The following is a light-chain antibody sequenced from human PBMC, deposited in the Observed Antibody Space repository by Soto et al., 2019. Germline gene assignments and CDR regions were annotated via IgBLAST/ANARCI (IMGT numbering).Light chain of an antibody. J-gene: IGLJ1*01. Sequence: QSVLTQPASVSGSPGQSITISCTGTSSDVGGYNYVSWYQQHPGKAPKLMIYEVSNRPSGVSNRFSGSKSGNTASLTISGLQAEDEADYYCSSYTSSSTSPSRVFGTGTQLTVL. CDR3: SSYTSSSTSPSRV. V-gene: IGLV2-14*01. CDR1: SSDVGGYNY. CDR2: EVS.